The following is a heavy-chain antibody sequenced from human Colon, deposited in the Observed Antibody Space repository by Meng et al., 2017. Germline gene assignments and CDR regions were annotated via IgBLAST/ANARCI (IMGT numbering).Heavy chain of an antibody. CDR2: IYYGGSA. Sequence: QVQLTGSGPGLATPAHALSPLCSVSGDPITRGGYHWSWVRQRPGRGLEWVGHIYYGGSAFYNPALRSRLTMSTDRSANQFSLRVTSVTAADTATYFCARGLKGSLEFWGQGALVTVSS. V-gene: IGHV4-31*03. J-gene: IGHJ4*02. CDR1: GDPITRGGYH. D-gene: IGHD3-10*01. CDR3: ARGLKGSLEF.